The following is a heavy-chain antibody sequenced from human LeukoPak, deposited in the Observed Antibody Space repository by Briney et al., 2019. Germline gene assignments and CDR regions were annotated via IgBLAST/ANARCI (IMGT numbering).Heavy chain of an antibody. CDR3: AKERGDYGDYALSD. D-gene: IGHD4-17*01. J-gene: IGHJ4*02. CDR2: ITWDGGST. CDR1: GFTFDDYT. Sequence: PGGSLRLSCAASGFTFDDYTMPWVRQAPGKGLEWVSLITWDGGSTYYADSVRGRFTISRDNSKNSLYLQMNSLRSEDTALYYCAKERGDYGDYALSDWGQGTLVTVSS. V-gene: IGHV3-43*01.